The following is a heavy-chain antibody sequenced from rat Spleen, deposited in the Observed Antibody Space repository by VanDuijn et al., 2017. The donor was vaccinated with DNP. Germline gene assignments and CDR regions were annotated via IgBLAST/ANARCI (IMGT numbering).Heavy chain of an antibody. CDR3: ARGLNYGGYNYYWYFDF. V-gene: IGHV3-3*01. CDR2: INSAGIT. CDR1: GYSITSNY. Sequence: EVQLQESGPGLVKPSQSLSLTCSVTGYSITSNYWGWIRKFPGDELEWMGYINSAGITNYTPSLKSRISITRDTSKNHFFLQLNSVTTEDTATYYCARGLNYGGYNYYWYFDFWGPGTMVTVSS. D-gene: IGHD1-11*01. J-gene: IGHJ1*01.